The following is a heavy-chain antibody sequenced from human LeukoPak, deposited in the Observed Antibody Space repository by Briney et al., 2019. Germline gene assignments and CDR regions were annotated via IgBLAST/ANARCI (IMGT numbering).Heavy chain of an antibody. CDR3: ARVAYSSGWYDY. V-gene: IGHV3-30-3*01. CDR2: ISYDGSNK. CDR1: GFTFSSYA. J-gene: IGHJ4*02. Sequence: PGRSLRLSYAASGFTFSSYAMHWVRQAPGKGLEWVAVISYDGSNKYYADSVKGRFTISRDNSKNTLYLQMNSLRAEDTAVYYCARVAYSSGWYDYWGQGTLVTVSS. D-gene: IGHD6-19*01.